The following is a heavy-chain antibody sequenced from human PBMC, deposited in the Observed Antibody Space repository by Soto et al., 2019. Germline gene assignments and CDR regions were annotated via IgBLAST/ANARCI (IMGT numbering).Heavy chain of an antibody. CDR3: ARVFTMVRKITKKVFDI. Sequence: SETLSLTCTVSGGSVSSGSYYWRWIRQPPGKGLEWIGYIYYSGSTNYNPSLRSRVTVSVDTSKNQFYLKLSSVTAADTAVYYCARVFTMVRKITKKVFDIWGRGTVVTVSS. D-gene: IGHD3-10*01. V-gene: IGHV4-61*01. J-gene: IGHJ3*02. CDR1: GGSVSSGSYY. CDR2: IYYSGST.